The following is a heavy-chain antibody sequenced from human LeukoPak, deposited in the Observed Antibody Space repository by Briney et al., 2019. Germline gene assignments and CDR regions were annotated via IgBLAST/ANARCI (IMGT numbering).Heavy chain of an antibody. CDR1: GFTFSSYG. CDR3: AKIPQWYYYYMDV. Sequence: PGGTLRLSCAASGFTFSSYGMSWVRQAPGKGLEWVSAISSSGGNTYYADSVKGRFTISRDNSKNTLYLQMNSLRDEDTAVYNCAKIPQWYYYYMDVWGKGTTVTVSS. CDR2: ISSSGGNT. J-gene: IGHJ6*03. V-gene: IGHV3-23*01. D-gene: IGHD6-19*01.